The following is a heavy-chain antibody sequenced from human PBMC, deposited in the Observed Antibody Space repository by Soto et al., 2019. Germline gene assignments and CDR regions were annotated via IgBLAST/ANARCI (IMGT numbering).Heavy chain of an antibody. V-gene: IGHV1-18*01. CDR1: GYTFSNYG. CDR3: ARDVVAITTGGPDY. D-gene: IGHD3-22*01. CDR2: ISAYSGDT. Sequence: QVQLVQSGAEVKKPGASVKVSCKASGYTFSNYGISWVRQAPGQGPEWLGWISAYSGDTNFAQRFQGRVTMTTDTSTSTAYMELRSLTSDDTALYYCARDVVAITTGGPDYWGQGTLVTVSS. J-gene: IGHJ4*02.